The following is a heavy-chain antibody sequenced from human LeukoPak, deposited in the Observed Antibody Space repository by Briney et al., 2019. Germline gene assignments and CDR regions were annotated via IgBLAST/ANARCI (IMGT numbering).Heavy chain of an antibody. D-gene: IGHD5-24*01. V-gene: IGHV3-53*01. CDR2: IYGGGNI. J-gene: IGHJ4*02. CDR1: GFTVSSNY. CDR3: ARGAGYNYPYYFDY. Sequence: GSLRLSCAASGFTVSSNYMNWVRQAPGKGLEWVSVIYGGGNIYYADSVKGRFTISRDNSKNTLYLQMNSLRAEDTAVYYCARGAGYNYPYYFDYWGQGTLVTVSS.